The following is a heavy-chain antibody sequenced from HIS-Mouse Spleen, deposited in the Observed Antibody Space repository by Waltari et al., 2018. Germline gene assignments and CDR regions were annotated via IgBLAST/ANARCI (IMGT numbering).Heavy chain of an antibody. V-gene: IGHV2-70*15. CDR3: ARIAEGYTSGWYAFDY. D-gene: IGHD6-19*01. Sequence: QVTLRESGPALVKPTQTLTLTCTFSGFSLSTSGMCVSWIRQPPGKALEWLARIDWDDDKKYSTSLKTRLTISKDTSKNQVVLTMTNMDPVDTATYYCARIAEGYTSGWYAFDYWGQGTLVTVSS. J-gene: IGHJ4*02. CDR2: IDWDDDK. CDR1: GFSLSTSGMC.